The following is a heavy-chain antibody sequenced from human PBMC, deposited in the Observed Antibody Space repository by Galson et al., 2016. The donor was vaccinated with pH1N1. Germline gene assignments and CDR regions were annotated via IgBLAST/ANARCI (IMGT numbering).Heavy chain of an antibody. Sequence: SLRLSCATSGFTFSGQTMNWVRQAPGKGLEWLSAISDGGENTYYADSVKGRFTISRDNSKNTLYLQMDSLRVEDTALYFCFSGFLPWGQGTLVTVSS. J-gene: IGHJ5*02. CDR3: FSGFLP. V-gene: IGHV3-23*01. CDR2: ISDGGENT. D-gene: IGHD6-19*01. CDR1: GFTFSGQT.